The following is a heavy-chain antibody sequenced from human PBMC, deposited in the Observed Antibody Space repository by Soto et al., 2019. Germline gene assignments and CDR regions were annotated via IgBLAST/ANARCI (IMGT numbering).Heavy chain of an antibody. Sequence: HLVESGGGLVQPGKSLRLSCVASGLSIDDSAMHWVRQVPGKGLEWVAGISWNSGRIGYGDSVKGRFTISRDNDKSSLYLQMDSLRPEDTAVYYCVKAFKAYTVTTYFEHWGRGALVTVSS. CDR1: GLSIDDSA. CDR2: ISWNSGRI. CDR3: VKAFKAYTVTTYFEH. J-gene: IGHJ4*01. V-gene: IGHV3-9*01. D-gene: IGHD4-17*01.